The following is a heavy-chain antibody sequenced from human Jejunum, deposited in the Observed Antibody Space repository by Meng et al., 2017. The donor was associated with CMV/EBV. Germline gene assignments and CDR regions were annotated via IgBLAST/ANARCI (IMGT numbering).Heavy chain of an antibody. Sequence: SGFNFSKFEMSWVRQAPRKGLEWLAYITSTGDRIYYAESVKGRFIVSRDNAKNSLYLEMDSLRAEDSGVYYCASNLGQWLSWFDPWGQGTVGTVSS. CDR3: ASNLGQWLSWFDP. D-gene: IGHD5-12*01. V-gene: IGHV3-48*03. CDR1: GFNFSKFE. J-gene: IGHJ5*02. CDR2: ITSTGDRI.